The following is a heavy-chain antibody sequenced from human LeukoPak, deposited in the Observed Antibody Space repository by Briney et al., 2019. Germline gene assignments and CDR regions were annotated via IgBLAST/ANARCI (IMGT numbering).Heavy chain of an antibody. J-gene: IGHJ4*02. CDR3: TRYSGYPGDY. CDR2: IKQDGSEK. D-gene: IGHD5-12*01. V-gene: IGHV3-7*03. CDR1: GFTFTTYW. Sequence: PGGSLRLSCAASGFTFTTYWMSWVRQTPGKGLEWLANIKQDGSEKYCVDSVEGRFTVFRDNAKNSLYLQMNSLRVEDTGVYYCTRYSGYPGDYWGQGTLVTVSS.